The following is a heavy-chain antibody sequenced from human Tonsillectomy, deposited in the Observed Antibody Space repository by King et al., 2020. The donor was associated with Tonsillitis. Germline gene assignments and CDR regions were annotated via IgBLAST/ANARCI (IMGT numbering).Heavy chain of an antibody. D-gene: IGHD1-7*01. Sequence: VQLVESGGGLVQPGGSLRLSCAASGFTFSTYSMNWVRQAPGKGLEWVSYINSRSSTIYYADSVKGRFTISRDSAKNSLYLQMNSLRDEDTAVYYCALTGTTLYFYYYGMDVWGQGTTVTVSS. V-gene: IGHV3-48*02. CDR1: GFTFSTYS. J-gene: IGHJ6*02. CDR2: INSRSSTI. CDR3: ALTGTTLYFYYYGMDV.